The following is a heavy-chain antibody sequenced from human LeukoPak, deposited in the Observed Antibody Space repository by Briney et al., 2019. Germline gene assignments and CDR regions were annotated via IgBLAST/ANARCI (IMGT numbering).Heavy chain of an antibody. Sequence: GASVKVSCKASGYTFTSYYMHWVRQAPGQGLEWMGIINPSGGSTSYAQKFQGRVTMTRDMSTSTVYMELSSLRSEDTAVYYCARARDGVVTAMYYFDYWGQGTLVTVSS. CDR1: GYTFTSYY. V-gene: IGHV1-46*01. D-gene: IGHD2-21*02. J-gene: IGHJ4*02. CDR3: ARARDGVVTAMYYFDY. CDR2: INPSGGST.